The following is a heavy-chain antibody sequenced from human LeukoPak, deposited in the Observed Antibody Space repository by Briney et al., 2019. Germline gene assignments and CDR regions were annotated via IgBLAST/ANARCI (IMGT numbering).Heavy chain of an antibody. Sequence: GESLKISCKGSGYSFTSYWIGWVRQMPGKGLEWMGIIYPGDSDTRYSPSFQGQVTISADKSISTAYLQWSSLKASDTAMYYCASSATLPYNWFDPWGQGTLVTVSS. CDR1: GYSFTSYW. J-gene: IGHJ5*02. V-gene: IGHV5-51*01. CDR2: IYPGDSDT. CDR3: ASSATLPYNWFDP. D-gene: IGHD6-25*01.